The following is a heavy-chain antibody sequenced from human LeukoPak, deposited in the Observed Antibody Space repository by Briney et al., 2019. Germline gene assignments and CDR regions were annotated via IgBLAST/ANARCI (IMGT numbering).Heavy chain of an antibody. CDR1: GCTFSSYG. CDR3: ARDRDRAEFYFDY. J-gene: IGHJ4*02. V-gene: IGHV3-30*03. CDR2: ISYDGSNK. Sequence: GRSLRLSCAASGCTFSSYGMHWVRQAPGKGLEWVAVISYDGSNKYYADSVRGRFTISRDNSKNTVYVQMNNLRAEDTAVYYCARDRDRAEFYFDYWGQGTLVTVSS. D-gene: IGHD1-14*01.